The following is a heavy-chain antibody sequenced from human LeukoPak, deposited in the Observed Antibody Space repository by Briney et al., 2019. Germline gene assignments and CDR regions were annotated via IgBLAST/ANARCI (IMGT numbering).Heavy chain of an antibody. V-gene: IGHV3-21*01. J-gene: IGHJ4*02. CDR1: GFTFSSYG. Sequence: GGSLRLSCAASGFTFSSYGMNWVRQAPGKGLEWVSSISNGATYKYYTDSLKGRFTVSRDNAKNSVFLEMNSLRVEDTAVYYCAKGSPSIAVASYDYWGQGTLVTVSS. CDR3: AKGSPSIAVASYDY. CDR2: ISNGATYK. D-gene: IGHD6-19*01.